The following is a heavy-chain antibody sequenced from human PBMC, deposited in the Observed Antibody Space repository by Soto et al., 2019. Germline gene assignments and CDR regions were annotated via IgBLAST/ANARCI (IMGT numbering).Heavy chain of an antibody. D-gene: IGHD1-26*01. CDR2: ISAYSGHT. Sequence: QIQLVQSGPEVKKPGASVKVSCKASGYTFSDYGITWVRQAPGQGLEWMGWISAYSGHTTYAQKVQGRVTMTTDTSTRTGYMELRSLRADDTAVYYCARVGATRGKTSNDYWGQGTLVTVSS. V-gene: IGHV1-18*01. CDR1: GYTFSDYG. CDR3: ARVGATRGKTSNDY. J-gene: IGHJ4*02.